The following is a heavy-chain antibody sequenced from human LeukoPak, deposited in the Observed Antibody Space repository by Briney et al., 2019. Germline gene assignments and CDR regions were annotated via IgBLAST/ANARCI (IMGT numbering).Heavy chain of an antibody. CDR1: GGSFSGYY. CDR3: ARDFNAVAGALDY. D-gene: IGHD6-19*01. J-gene: IGHJ4*02. V-gene: IGHV4-34*01. CDR2: INHSGST. Sequence: SETLSLTCAVYGGSFSGYYWSWIRQPPGKGLEWIGEINHSGSTNYNPSLKSRVTISVDTSKSQFSLKLSSVTAADTAVYYCARDFNAVAGALDYWGQGTLVTVSS.